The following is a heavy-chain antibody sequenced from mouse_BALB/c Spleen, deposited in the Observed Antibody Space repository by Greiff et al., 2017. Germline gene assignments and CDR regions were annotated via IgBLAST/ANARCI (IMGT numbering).Heavy chain of an antibody. CDR2: IYPGGGYT. Sequence: QVQLKQSGAELVRPGTSVKISCKASGYTFTNYWLGWVKQRPGHGLEWIGDIYPGGGYTNYNEKFKGKATLTADTSSSTAYMQLSSLTSEDSAVYFCARPYRYDGSYAMDYWGQGTSVTVSS. D-gene: IGHD2-14*01. CDR1: GYTFTNYW. J-gene: IGHJ4*01. CDR3: ARPYRYDGSYAMDY. V-gene: IGHV1-63*02.